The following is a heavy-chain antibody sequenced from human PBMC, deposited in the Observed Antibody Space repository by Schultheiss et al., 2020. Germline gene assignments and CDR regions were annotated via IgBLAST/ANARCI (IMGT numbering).Heavy chain of an antibody. CDR3: VRDQGWLQGFFDY. Sequence: GGSLRLSCAASGFTFSNYWMSWVRQAPGKGLEWVANIKQDGSERYYVDSVKGRFTVSRDNAKNSLYLQMNSLGAEDTAVYYCVRDQGWLQGFFDYWGQGTLVTVSS. CDR1: GFTFSNYW. D-gene: IGHD5-24*01. V-gene: IGHV3-7*01. J-gene: IGHJ4*02. CDR2: IKQDGSER.